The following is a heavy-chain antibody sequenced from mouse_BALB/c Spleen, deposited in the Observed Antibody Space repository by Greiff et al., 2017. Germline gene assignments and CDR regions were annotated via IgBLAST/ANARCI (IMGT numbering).Heavy chain of an antibody. CDR3: ARDTTGAFDV. Sequence: VQLQQSGAELVKPGASVKLSCTASGFNIKDTYMHWVKQRPEQGLEWIGRIDPANGNTKYDPKFQGKATITADTSSNTAYLQLSSLTSEDTAVYYCARDTTGAFDVWGAGTTVTVSS. D-gene: IGHD1-1*01. CDR1: GFNIKDTY. V-gene: IGHV14-3*02. CDR2: IDPANGNT. J-gene: IGHJ1*01.